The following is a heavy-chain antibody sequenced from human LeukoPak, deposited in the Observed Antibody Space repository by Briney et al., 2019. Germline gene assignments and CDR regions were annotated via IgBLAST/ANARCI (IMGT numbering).Heavy chain of an antibody. J-gene: IGHJ3*02. Sequence: PGGSLRLSCAASGFTFSSYGMHWVREAPGKGLEWVAVIWYDGSNKYYADSVKGRFTISRDNSKNTLYLQMNSLRAEDTAVYNCARVATAAGIGDAFDIWGQGTMVTVSS. CDR1: GFTFSSYG. D-gene: IGHD6-13*01. CDR3: ARVATAAGIGDAFDI. V-gene: IGHV3-33*01. CDR2: IWYDGSNK.